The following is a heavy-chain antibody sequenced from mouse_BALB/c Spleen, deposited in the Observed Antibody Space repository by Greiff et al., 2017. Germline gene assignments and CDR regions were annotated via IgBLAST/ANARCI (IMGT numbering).Heavy chain of an antibody. CDR1: GFTFSSFG. CDR3: AREEIYYGDRYFDY. V-gene: IGHV5-17*02. D-gene: IGHD1-1*01. J-gene: IGHJ2*01. CDR2: ISSGSSTI. Sequence: DVQLVESGGGLVQPGGSRKLSCAASGFTFSSFGMHWVRQAPEKGLEWVAYISSGSSTIYYADTVKGRFTISRDNPKNTLFLQMTSLRSEDTAMYYCAREEIYYGDRYFDYWGQGTTLTVSS.